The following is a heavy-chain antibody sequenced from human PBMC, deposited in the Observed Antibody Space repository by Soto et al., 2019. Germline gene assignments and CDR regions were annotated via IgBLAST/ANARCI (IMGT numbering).Heavy chain of an antibody. D-gene: IGHD2-15*01. Sequence: ESLCLTCSVSDASIRTYYWSWIRQPPGKELEWIGYVYYSGGTNYNPSLKSRATMSVDTSKNQFSLKLNSVTAADTAVYFCARGPGYCSGGACTFYYGLDVWGQGTKVTVYS. J-gene: IGHJ6*02. CDR2: VYYSGGT. CDR3: ARGPGYCSGGACTFYYGLDV. V-gene: IGHV4-59*01. CDR1: DASIRTYY.